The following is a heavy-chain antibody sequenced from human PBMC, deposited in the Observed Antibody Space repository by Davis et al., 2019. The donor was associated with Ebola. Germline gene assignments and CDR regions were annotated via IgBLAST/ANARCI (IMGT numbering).Heavy chain of an antibody. CDR1: GYTFTSYG. Sequence: GESLKISCKASGYTFTSYGISWVRQAPGQGLEWIGWISAYNGNTNYAQKLQGRVTMTTDTSTSTAYMELSSLRSEDTAAYYCARGRTVTGTRGLSWFDPWGQGALVTVSS. CDR2: ISAYNGNT. V-gene: IGHV1-18*01. D-gene: IGHD6-19*01. CDR3: ARGRTVTGTRGLSWFDP. J-gene: IGHJ5*02.